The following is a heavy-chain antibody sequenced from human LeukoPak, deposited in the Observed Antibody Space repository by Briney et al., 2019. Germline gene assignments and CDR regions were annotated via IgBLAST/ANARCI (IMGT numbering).Heavy chain of an antibody. D-gene: IGHD5-18*01. Sequence: SETLSLTCAVYGGSFSGYYWSWIRQPPGKGLEWIGEINHSGSTNYNPSLKSRVTISVDTSKNQFSLKLSSVTAADTAVYYCARGSGGYSYGFDPYFYYAMDVWGQGTTVTVSS. CDR1: GGSFSGYY. CDR3: ARGSGGYSYGFDPYFYYAMDV. CDR2: INHSGST. J-gene: IGHJ6*02. V-gene: IGHV4-34*01.